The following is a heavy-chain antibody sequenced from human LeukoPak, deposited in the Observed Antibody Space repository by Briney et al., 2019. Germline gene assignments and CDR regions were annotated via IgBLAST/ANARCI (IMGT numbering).Heavy chain of an antibody. CDR1: GFTFSSYE. V-gene: IGHV3-23*01. Sequence: GGSLRLSCAASGFTFSSYEMNWVRQAPGKGLEWVSAVSGSGGSTYYADSVKGRFTISRDNSKNTLYLQRNSLRAEDTAGYYCAKDRSHSSSWYVPFDYWGQGTLVAVSS. J-gene: IGHJ4*02. CDR2: VSGSGGST. D-gene: IGHD6-13*01. CDR3: AKDRSHSSSWYVPFDY.